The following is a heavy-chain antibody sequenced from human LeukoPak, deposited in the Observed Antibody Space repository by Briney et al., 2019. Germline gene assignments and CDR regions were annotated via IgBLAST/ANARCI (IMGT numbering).Heavy chain of an antibody. D-gene: IGHD2-15*01. Sequence: TGGSLRLSCAASGFTFSNAWMSWVRQAPGKGLEWVGRIKSKTDGGTTDYAAPVKGRFTISRDDSKNTLYLQMNSLKTEDTAVYYCTTGPPYCSGGSCYSYWGQGTLVTVSS. CDR2: IKSKTDGGTT. CDR3: TTGPPYCSGGSCYSY. V-gene: IGHV3-15*01. J-gene: IGHJ4*02. CDR1: GFTFSNAW.